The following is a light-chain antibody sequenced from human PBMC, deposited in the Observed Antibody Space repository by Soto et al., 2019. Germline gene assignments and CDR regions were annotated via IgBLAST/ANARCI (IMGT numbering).Light chain of an antibody. CDR3: SSYTTSNTRQIV. Sequence: QSVLTQPASLSGSPGQSITLSCTGTSSDVVGYNYVSWYQHHPGKAPKLIIYDVSNRPSGVSIRFSGSKSDNTASLTISGLQPEDEADYHCSSYTTSNTRQIVFGTGTKVTVL. CDR2: DVS. V-gene: IGLV2-14*03. CDR1: SSDVVGYNY. J-gene: IGLJ1*01.